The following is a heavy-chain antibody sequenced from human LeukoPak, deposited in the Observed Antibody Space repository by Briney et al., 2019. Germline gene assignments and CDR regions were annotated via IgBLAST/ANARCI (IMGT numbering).Heavy chain of an antibody. CDR3: AKADGGYAPPAY. CDR2: IRYDGSNK. D-gene: IGHD5-12*01. CDR1: GITFSSSG. V-gene: IGHV3-30*02. Sequence: PEGSLRLSCAASGITFSSSGMHWVRQAPGKGLEWVAFIRYDGSNKYYADSVKGRFTISRDNSKNTLYLQMNSLRAEDTAVYYCAKADGGYAPPAYWGQGTLVTVSS. J-gene: IGHJ4*02.